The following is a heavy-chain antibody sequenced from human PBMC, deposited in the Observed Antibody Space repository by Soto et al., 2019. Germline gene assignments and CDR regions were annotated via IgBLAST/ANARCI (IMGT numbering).Heavy chain of an antibody. Sequence: SETLSLTCTVSGGSISSYYWSWIRQPPGKGLEWIGYIYYSGSTYYNPSLKSRVTISVDTSKNQFSLKLSSVTAADTAVYYCARLITGMTTVTTHFDYWGQGTLVTVSS. CDR3: ARLITGMTTVTTHFDY. D-gene: IGHD4-17*01. V-gene: IGHV4-59*04. J-gene: IGHJ4*02. CDR2: IYYSGST. CDR1: GGSISSYY.